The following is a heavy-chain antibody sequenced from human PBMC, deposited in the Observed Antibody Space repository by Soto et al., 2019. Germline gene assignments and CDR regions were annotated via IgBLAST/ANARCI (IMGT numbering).Heavy chain of an antibody. Sequence: GESLKISCQAFGYSFRIYWISWVRQKPGGGLEWMGRVDPNDSFATYSPSFEGHVSISVDKSTNIVYLQWRSLRASDTATYYCARHQSGSGNSNFDFWGQGTPVTVSS. D-gene: IGHD3-10*01. J-gene: IGHJ4*02. CDR1: GYSFRIYW. CDR2: VDPNDSFA. CDR3: ARHQSGSGNSNFDF. V-gene: IGHV5-10-1*01.